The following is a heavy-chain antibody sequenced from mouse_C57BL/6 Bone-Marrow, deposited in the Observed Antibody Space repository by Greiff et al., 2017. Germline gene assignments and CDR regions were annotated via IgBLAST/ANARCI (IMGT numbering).Heavy chain of an antibody. D-gene: IGHD5-5*01. Sequence: EVKLMESGGGLVQPGGSLSLSCAASGFTFTDYYMSWVRQPPGKALEWLGFIRNKANGYTTEYSASVKGRFTISRDNSQSILYLQMNALGAEDSATYYCARYSLPGFAYWGKGTLVTVSA. CDR3: ARYSLPGFAY. CDR2: IRNKANGYTT. V-gene: IGHV7-3*01. J-gene: IGHJ3*01. CDR1: GFTFTDYY.